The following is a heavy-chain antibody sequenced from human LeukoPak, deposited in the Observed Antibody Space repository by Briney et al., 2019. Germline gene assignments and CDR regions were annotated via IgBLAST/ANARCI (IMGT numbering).Heavy chain of an antibody. V-gene: IGHV3-9*01. CDR1: GFTFDDYA. CDR3: AKEGGPWYYYDSSGYFN. Sequence: PGGSLRLSCAASGFTFDDYAMHWVRQAPGKGLEWVSGISWNSGSIGCADSVKGRFTISRDNAKNSLYLQMNSLRAEDTALYYCAKEGGPWYYYDSSGYFNWGQGTLVTVSS. J-gene: IGHJ4*02. CDR2: ISWNSGSI. D-gene: IGHD3-22*01.